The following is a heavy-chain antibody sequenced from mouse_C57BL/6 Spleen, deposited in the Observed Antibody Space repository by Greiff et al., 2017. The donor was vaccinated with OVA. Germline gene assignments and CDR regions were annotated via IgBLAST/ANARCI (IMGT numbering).Heavy chain of an antibody. CDR2: INPSNGGT. D-gene: IGHD1-1*01. CDR1: GYTFTSYW. V-gene: IGHV1-53*01. Sequence: QVQLQQPGTELVKPGASVKLSCKASGYTFTSYWMHWVKQRPGHGLEWIGNINPSNGGTNYNEKFKSKATLTVDKSSSPTYMQLNSLTSEDCAVFYCARPYYYYWYFDVWGTGTTVTVSS. J-gene: IGHJ1*03. CDR3: ARPYYYYWYFDV.